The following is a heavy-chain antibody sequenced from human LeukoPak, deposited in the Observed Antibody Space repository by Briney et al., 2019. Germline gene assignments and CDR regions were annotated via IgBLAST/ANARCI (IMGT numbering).Heavy chain of an antibody. Sequence: SETLSLTCAVSGDSISSSNWLSWVRHPPGKGLEWIGEIYHSGSTKYNPSPKSRVTISVDNSKNQLSLKLSSVTAADKAVYYCARDRGRVSLGYYYYGMDVWGQGTTVTVSS. CDR1: GDSISSSNW. V-gene: IGHV4-4*02. CDR2: IYHSGST. D-gene: IGHD6-13*01. CDR3: ARDRGRVSLGYYYYGMDV. J-gene: IGHJ6*02.